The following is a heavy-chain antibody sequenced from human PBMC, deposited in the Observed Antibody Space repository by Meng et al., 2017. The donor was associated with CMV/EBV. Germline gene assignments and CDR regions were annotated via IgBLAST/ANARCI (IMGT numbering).Heavy chain of an antibody. Sequence: SETLSLTCTVSGGSISSYYWNWIRQPPGKGLEWIGYIYYSGGTNYNPSLKSRVTISVDTSKNQFSLKLSSVTAADTAVYYCAREGSFDGEFSHYYYGMDVWGQGTTVTVSS. J-gene: IGHJ6*02. D-gene: IGHD3-10*01. CDR2: IYYSGGT. V-gene: IGHV4-59*01. CDR1: GGSISSYY. CDR3: AREGSFDGEFSHYYYGMDV.